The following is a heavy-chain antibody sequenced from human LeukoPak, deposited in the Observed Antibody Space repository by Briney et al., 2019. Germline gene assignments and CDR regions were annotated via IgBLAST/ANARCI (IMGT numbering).Heavy chain of an antibody. CDR3: AKDYCGGDCYSGWYFDL. J-gene: IGHJ2*01. CDR2: ISYNSDTI. D-gene: IGHD2-21*02. V-gene: IGHV3-9*01. CDR1: GFTFDDYA. Sequence: PGRSLRLSCAASGFTFDDYAMHWVRQAPRKGLEWVSGISYNSDTIAYADSVKGRFTISRDNAKNSLYLQMNSLRAEDTALYYCAKDYCGGDCYSGWYFDLWGRGTLVTVSS.